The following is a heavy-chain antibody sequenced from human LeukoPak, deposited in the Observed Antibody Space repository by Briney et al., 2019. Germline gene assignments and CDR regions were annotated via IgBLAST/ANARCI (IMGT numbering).Heavy chain of an antibody. CDR3: ARAVIVVAAATQRNWFDP. CDR1: GFAVSGDY. J-gene: IGHJ5*02. V-gene: IGHV4-34*01. D-gene: IGHD2-15*01. CDR2: INHSGIT. Sequence: GSLRLSCAASGFAVSGDYMTWVRQAPGKGLEWIGEINHSGITDYNPSLRSRVTISVDTSKNQFSLKLSSVTAADTAIYYCARAVIVVAAATQRNWFDPWGQGTLVTVSS.